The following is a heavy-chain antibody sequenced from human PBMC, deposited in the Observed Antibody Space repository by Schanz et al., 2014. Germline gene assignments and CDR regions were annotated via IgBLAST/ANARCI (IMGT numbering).Heavy chain of an antibody. CDR1: GFTFDHYA. D-gene: IGHD3-10*01. J-gene: IGHJ5*02. CDR2: IKRDGSEK. CDR3: AGPALSVGDSYFDP. V-gene: IGHV3-7*02. Sequence: EVQLVESGGGVVQPGRSLRLSCAASGFTFDHYAMTWVRQAPGKGLEWVANIKRDGSEKNYLDSVKGRFTISRDNAKNPLFLRMSSQRADVSSVDYDAGPALSVGDSYFDPWGQGTLVTVSS.